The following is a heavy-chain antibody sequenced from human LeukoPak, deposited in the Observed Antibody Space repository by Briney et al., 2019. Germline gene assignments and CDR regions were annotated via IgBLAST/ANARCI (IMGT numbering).Heavy chain of an antibody. Sequence: ASVKVSCKASGYTFTDYYMHWVRQAPGQGLEWLGWINPNSGGTNYAQKFQGRVTMTRDTSISTAYMELSGLRSDDTAVYYCARVLYGDHFDSWGQGTLVTVSS. CDR1: GYTFTDYY. CDR2: INPNSGGT. V-gene: IGHV1-2*02. J-gene: IGHJ4*02. CDR3: ARVLYGDHFDS. D-gene: IGHD4-17*01.